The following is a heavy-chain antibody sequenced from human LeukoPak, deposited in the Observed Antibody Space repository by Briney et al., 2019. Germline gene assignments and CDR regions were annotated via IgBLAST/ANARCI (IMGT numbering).Heavy chain of an antibody. Sequence: GESLKISCKGSGYSFTSYWIGWVRQMPGKGLEWMGIIYPGDSDTSYSPSFQGQFTISADKSISTAYLQWSSVKASDTAMYYCARIDGAVAGDLDYWGQGTLVTVSS. D-gene: IGHD6-19*01. J-gene: IGHJ4*02. CDR1: GYSFTSYW. V-gene: IGHV5-51*01. CDR2: IYPGDSDT. CDR3: ARIDGAVAGDLDY.